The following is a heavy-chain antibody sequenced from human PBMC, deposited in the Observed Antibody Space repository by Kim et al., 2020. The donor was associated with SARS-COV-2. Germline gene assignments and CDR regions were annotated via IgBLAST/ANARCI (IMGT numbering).Heavy chain of an antibody. J-gene: IGHJ4*02. CDR1: GFTFSSYS. CDR3: ARDSDDYGDPYYFDF. Sequence: GWSLRLSCAASGFTFSSYSMNWVRQAPGKGLEWVSYISSSSSYIYYADSVKGRFSISRDNAKNSLYLQMNSLRAEDTAVYYCARDSDDYGDPYYFDFWGQGTLVTVSS. D-gene: IGHD4-17*01. CDR2: ISSSSSYI. V-gene: IGHV3-21*01.